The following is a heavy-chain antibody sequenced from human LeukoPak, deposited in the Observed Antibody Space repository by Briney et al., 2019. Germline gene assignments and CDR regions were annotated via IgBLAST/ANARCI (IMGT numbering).Heavy chain of an antibody. CDR3: AKGYVGATTCLDY. Sequence: PGGSLRLSCAASGFTFSSYAMHWVRQAPGKGLEWVSAISGRGGSTYYADSVKGRFTISRDNSKNTLYLQMNSLRAEDTAVYYCAKGYVGATTCLDYWGQGTLVTVSS. D-gene: IGHD1-26*01. CDR2: ISGRGGST. CDR1: GFTFSSYA. V-gene: IGHV3-23*01. J-gene: IGHJ4*02.